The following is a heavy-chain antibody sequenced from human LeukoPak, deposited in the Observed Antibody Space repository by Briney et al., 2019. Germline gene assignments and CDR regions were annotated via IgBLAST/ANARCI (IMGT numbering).Heavy chain of an antibody. V-gene: IGHV4-39*07. CDR2: INHSGST. CDR1: GGSISSSSYY. D-gene: IGHD2/OR15-2a*01. CDR3: ARRNHGVMDV. Sequence: PSETLSLTCTVSGGSISSSSYYWSWIRQPPGKGLEWIGEINHSGSTNYNPSLKSRVTISVDTSKNQFSLKLSSVTAADTAVYYCARRNHGVMDVWGKGTTVTISS. J-gene: IGHJ6*03.